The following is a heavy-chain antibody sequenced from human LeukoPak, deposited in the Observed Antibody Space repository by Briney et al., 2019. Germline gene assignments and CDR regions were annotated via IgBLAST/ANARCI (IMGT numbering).Heavy chain of an antibody. CDR1: GGSISSSSHY. D-gene: IGHD2-2*01. V-gene: IGHV4-39*01. J-gene: IGHJ4*02. CDR2: IYKTGST. CDR3: ARVGLRVGYCSSTSCRAFDY. Sequence: SETLSLTCTASGGSISSSSHYWGWIRQPPGKGLEWIASIYKTGSTFYNPSLKSRVTISVDTSKNQFSLKLSSVTAADTAVYYCARVGLRVGYCSSTSCRAFDYWGQGTLVTVSS.